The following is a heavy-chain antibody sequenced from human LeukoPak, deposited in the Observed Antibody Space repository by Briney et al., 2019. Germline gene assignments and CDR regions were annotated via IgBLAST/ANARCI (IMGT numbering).Heavy chain of an antibody. Sequence: SETLSLTCTVSGGSISSYYWSWIRQPPGKGLEWIGYIYYSGSTNYNPSLKSRVTISVDTSKNQFSLELSSVTAADTAVYYCAGGYCSGGSCSVSLYYYYMDVWGKGTTVTVS. CDR2: IYYSGST. CDR1: GGSISSYY. V-gene: IGHV4-59*01. CDR3: AGGYCSGGSCSVSLYYYYMDV. J-gene: IGHJ6*03. D-gene: IGHD2-15*01.